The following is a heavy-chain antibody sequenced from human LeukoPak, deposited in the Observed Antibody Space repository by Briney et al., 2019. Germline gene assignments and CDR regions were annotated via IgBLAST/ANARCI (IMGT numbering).Heavy chain of an antibody. D-gene: IGHD6-13*01. J-gene: IGHJ4*02. Sequence: ASVKVSCKASGGTFSSYAISWVRQAPGQGLEWMGRIIPTFGIANYAQKLQGRVTMTTDTSTSTAYMELRSLRSDDTAVYYCARVEAAALTFDYWGQGTLVTVSS. V-gene: IGHV1-69*04. CDR3: ARVEAAALTFDY. CDR1: GGTFSSYA. CDR2: IIPTFGIA.